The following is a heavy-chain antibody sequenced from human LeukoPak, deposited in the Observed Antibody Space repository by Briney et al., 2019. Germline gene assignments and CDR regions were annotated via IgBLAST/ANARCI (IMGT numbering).Heavy chain of an antibody. V-gene: IGHV4-34*01. CDR1: GGSFSGYY. Sequence: PSETLSLTCAVYGGSFSGYYWSWIRQPPGKGLEWIGEINHSGSTNYNPSLKSRVTISVDTSKNQFSLKLSSVTAADTAVYYCARSPPYGSGRYYNRWYFSWFDPWGQGTLVTVSS. CDR2: INHSGST. D-gene: IGHD3-10*01. J-gene: IGHJ5*02. CDR3: ARSPPYGSGRYYNRWYFSWFDP.